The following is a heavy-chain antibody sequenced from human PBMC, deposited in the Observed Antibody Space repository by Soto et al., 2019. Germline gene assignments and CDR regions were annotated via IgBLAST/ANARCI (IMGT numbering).Heavy chain of an antibody. D-gene: IGHD3-10*01. V-gene: IGHV1-18*01. CDR2: ISASDGST. J-gene: IGHJ4*02. CDR1: GYAFSFG. CDR3: ATYYFGSGSYYRFDN. Sequence: VQSGGEVKKPGASVRVSCKASGYAFSFGFSWVRQAPGQGLEWMGWISASDGSTNSARKFRGRISLTTDTSTNTAYLDLLSLTSDDTAVYFCATYYFGSGSYYRFDNWGQGTLVTVSS.